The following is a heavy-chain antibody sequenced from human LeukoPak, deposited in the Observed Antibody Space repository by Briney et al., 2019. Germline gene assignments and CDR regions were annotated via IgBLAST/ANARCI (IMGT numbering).Heavy chain of an antibody. CDR1: GFMFSAYG. V-gene: IGHV3-30*18. J-gene: IGHJ4*02. D-gene: IGHD2-15*01. Sequence: GRSLRLSCAASGFMFSAYGMHWVRQAPGKGLEGVAVISSDGSGKNYADSVKGRFTMSRDNSKNTLYLQMNSLRTEDTAVYYCAKDGDCGGGGCFPNNFNYWGQGTLVTVSS. CDR2: ISSDGSGK. CDR3: AKDGDCGGGGCFPNNFNY.